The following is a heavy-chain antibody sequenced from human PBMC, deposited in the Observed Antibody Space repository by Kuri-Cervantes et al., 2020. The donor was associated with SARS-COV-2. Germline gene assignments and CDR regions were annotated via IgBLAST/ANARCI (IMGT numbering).Heavy chain of an antibody. CDR1: GASVDSSTKY. CDR3: ARVPRHICSSTSCYILGRGNYYYMDV. J-gene: IGHJ6*03. V-gene: IGHV4-61*01. CDR2: VSYSGTT. Sequence: SETLSLTCTVSGASVDSSTKYWTWLRQPPGKELEWIGYVSYSGTTNYNPSLKSRVTMSLDTSNNQFSLKLNSVTAADTAVYYCARVPRHICSSTSCYILGRGNYYYMDVWGKGTTVTVSS. D-gene: IGHD2-2*02.